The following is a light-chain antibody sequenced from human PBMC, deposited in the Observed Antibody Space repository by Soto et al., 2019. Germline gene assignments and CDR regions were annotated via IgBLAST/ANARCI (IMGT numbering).Light chain of an antibody. V-gene: IGKV3-15*01. J-gene: IGKJ2*01. Sequence: EIVMTQSPATLSVSPGERATLSCRASQRISSNLAWYQQKPGQAPRLLIYGAFTRATGIPARFSGSGSGTDFTLTISSLQSEDFAVYYCQQYNNWPDTFGQGTKLEIK. CDR1: QRISSN. CDR3: QQYNNWPDT. CDR2: GAF.